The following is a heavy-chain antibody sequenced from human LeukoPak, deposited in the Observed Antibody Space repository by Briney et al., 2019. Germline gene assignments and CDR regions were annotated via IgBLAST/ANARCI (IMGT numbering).Heavy chain of an antibody. CDR1: GFTFSTYS. J-gene: IGHJ4*02. CDR3: ARDFPGLVVVAIPY. Sequence: GGSLRLSCAVSGFTFSTYSLNWVRQAPGKGLEWVSSISSNSKYIFYADSVKGRFTISRDNAKNSLYLQMNSLRGEDTAVYFCARDFPGLVVVAIPYSGQRTLVTVSS. D-gene: IGHD3-22*01. V-gene: IGHV3-21*01. CDR2: ISSNSKYI.